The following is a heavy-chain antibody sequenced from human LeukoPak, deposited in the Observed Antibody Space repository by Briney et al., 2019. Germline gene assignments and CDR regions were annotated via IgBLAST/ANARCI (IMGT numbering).Heavy chain of an antibody. V-gene: IGHV4-59*02. J-gene: IGHJ4*02. CDR3: ARGGWSLDY. CDR2: SHYSGTT. CDR1: GDSVSGFY. Sequence: SETLSLTCSVSGDSVSGFYWSWLRRPPGKGLEWIGHSHYSGTTAYNPSLSSRVTISVDTSKNQVSLRLKSVTAADTAVYYCARGGWSLDYWGLGILVTISS. D-gene: IGHD6-19*01.